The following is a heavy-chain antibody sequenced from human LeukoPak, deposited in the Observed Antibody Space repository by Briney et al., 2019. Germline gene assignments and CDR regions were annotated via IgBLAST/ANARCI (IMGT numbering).Heavy chain of an antibody. V-gene: IGHV1-69*04. D-gene: IGHD5-12*01. CDR3: AREGLREYYYYGMDV. J-gene: IGHJ6*02. CDR2: IIPILGIA. CDR1: GGTFSSYA. Sequence: ASVKVSCKASGGTFSSYAISWVRQAPGQGLEWMGRIIPILGIANYAQKFQGRVTITADKSTSTAYMELSSLRSEDTAVYYCAREGLREYYYYGMDVWGQGTTVTVSS.